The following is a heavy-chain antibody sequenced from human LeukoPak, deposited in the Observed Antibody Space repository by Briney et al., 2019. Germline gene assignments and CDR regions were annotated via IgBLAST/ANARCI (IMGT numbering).Heavy chain of an antibody. CDR3: ARDFDHFDY. CDR2: IYHSGST. J-gene: IGHJ4*02. V-gene: IGHV4-38-2*02. CDR1: GYSISSGYY. Sequence: PSETLSLTCTVSGYSISSGYYWGWIRQPPGKGLEWIGYIYHSGSTYYNPSLKSRVTMSVDTSKNQFSLKLSSVTAADTAVYYCARDFDHFDYWGQGTLVTVSS.